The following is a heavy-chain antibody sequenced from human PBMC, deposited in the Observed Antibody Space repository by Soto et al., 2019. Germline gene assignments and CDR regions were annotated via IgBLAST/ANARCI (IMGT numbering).Heavy chain of an antibody. CDR1: VFTFSTYG. V-gene: IGHV3-30*18. Sequence: VGTLRLSCASSVFTFSTYGMQWVRHSPGKGLERVAVISYDGYLKYYVDAVKGRFTVARDNSKNTLFLEMNSLRVEDTAVYFCAKDFKVSGSHYGTLKYYYGMEVWGQGTTLIVSS. D-gene: IGHD3-10*01. CDR2: ISYDGYLK. CDR3: AKDFKVSGSHYGTLKYYYGMEV. J-gene: IGHJ6*01.